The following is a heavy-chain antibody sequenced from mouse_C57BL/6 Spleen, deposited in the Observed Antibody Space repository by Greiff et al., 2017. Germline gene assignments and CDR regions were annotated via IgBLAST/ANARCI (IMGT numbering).Heavy chain of an antibody. Sequence: QVQLQQSGPELVKPGASVKISCNASGYAFSSSWMNWVKQRPGKGLEWIGRIYPGDGDTNYNGKFKGKATLTADKSSSTAYMQLSSLTSEDSAVYFCARRGLDYWGQGTTLTVSS. V-gene: IGHV1-82*01. J-gene: IGHJ2*01. CDR3: ARRGLDY. CDR2: IYPGDGDT. CDR1: GYAFSSSW.